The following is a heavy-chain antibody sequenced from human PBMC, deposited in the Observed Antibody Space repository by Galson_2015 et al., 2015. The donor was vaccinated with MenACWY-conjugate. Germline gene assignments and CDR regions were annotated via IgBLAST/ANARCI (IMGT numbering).Heavy chain of an antibody. Sequence: ETLTLTCPVSVGSISRSHWSWVRQSPGEGMEWIGWSGYGGKTNYSPSLKSRVPVSIDTSKKQVSLKLNAVTAADTAVYYCARQPTEQWVFGWFDPWGQGSLVTVST. D-gene: IGHD6-19*01. J-gene: IGHJ5*02. CDR1: VGSISRSH. CDR2: SGYGGKT. V-gene: IGHV4-59*08. CDR3: ARQPTEQWVFGWFDP.